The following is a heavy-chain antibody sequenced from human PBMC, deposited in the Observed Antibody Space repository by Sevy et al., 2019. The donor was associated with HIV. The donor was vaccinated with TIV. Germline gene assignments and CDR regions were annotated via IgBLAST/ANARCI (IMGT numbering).Heavy chain of an antibody. J-gene: IGHJ6*02. CDR1: GYTFTGYY. CDR2: INPNSGGT. V-gene: IGHV1-2*02. CDR3: ASGGYCSSTSCYMGGYYYYYGMDV. D-gene: IGHD2-2*02. Sequence: ASVKVSCKASGYTFTGYYMHWVRQAPGQGLEWMGWINPNSGGTNYAQKFQGRVTMTRDTSISTAYMGLSRLRSDDTAVYYCASGGYCSSTSCYMGGYYYYYGMDVWGQGTTVTVSS.